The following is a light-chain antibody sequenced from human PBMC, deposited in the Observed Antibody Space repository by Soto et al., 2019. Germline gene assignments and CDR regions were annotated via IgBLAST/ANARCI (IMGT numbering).Light chain of an antibody. CDR1: KLGDKY. J-gene: IGLJ1*01. V-gene: IGLV3-1*01. CDR2: QDT. Sequence: SYELTQPPSVSVSPGQTASITCSGDKLGDKYVCWYQQKPGQSPVLVIYQDTKRPSGIPERFSGSNSGSTATLTISGTQTMDEADYYCQTWDRRTGVFGTGTKLTVL. CDR3: QTWDRRTGV.